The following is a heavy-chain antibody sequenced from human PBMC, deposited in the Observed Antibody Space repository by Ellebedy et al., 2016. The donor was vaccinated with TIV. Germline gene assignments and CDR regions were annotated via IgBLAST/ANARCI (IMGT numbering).Heavy chain of an antibody. D-gene: IGHD2-2*01. CDR2: MYYSGSS. J-gene: IGHJ4*02. CDR3: AASESADSDY. Sequence: MPGGSLRLSCTLSGGSIRNYYCTWIRQPPGKGLEWSGHMYYSGSSNYNPSLKSRVTMSIDTSKNQFSLKMSSVTAADTAVYYCAASESADSDYWGPGTLVTVSS. V-gene: IGHV4-59*01. CDR1: GGSIRNYY.